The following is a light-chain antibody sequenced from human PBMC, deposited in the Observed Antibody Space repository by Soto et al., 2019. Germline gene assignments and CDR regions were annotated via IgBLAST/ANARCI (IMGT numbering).Light chain of an antibody. CDR3: QQYGSSPPIT. V-gene: IGKV3-20*01. Sequence: SPGTLSLSPGERATLSCRASQSASSSYLAWYQQKPGQAPRLLIYGASSRATGIPDRFSGSGSGTDFTLTISRLEPEDFAVYYCQQYGSSPPITFGQGTRLEIK. CDR2: GAS. J-gene: IGKJ5*01. CDR1: QSASSSY.